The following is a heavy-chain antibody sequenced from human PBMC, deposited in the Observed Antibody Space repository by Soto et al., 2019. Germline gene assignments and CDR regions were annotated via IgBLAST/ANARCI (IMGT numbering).Heavy chain of an antibody. CDR1: GGSISSGGYY. Sequence: QVQLQESGPGLVKASQTLSLTCNVSGGSISSGGYYWTWIRQHPGKGLEWIGNIHNSGRTFYNPSLKHGISISVDASTNQFSLKLSSLTAADTAVYFCVRGVLSGGPGTLVPVSS. J-gene: IGHJ1*01. CDR3: VRGVLS. D-gene: IGHD3-10*01. CDR2: IHNSGRT. V-gene: IGHV4-31*03.